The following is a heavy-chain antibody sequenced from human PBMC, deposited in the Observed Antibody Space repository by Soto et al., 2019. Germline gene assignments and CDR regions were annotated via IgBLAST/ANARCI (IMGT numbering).Heavy chain of an antibody. J-gene: IGHJ4*02. CDR1: GYTFTSYY. V-gene: IGHV1-46*01. CDR3: ARGGQYDSSGYYLFYFDY. Sequence: ASVKVSCKASGYTFTSYYMHWVRQAPGQGLEWMGIINPSGGSTSYAQKFQGRVTMTRDTSTSTVYMELSSLRPEDTAGYYCARGGQYDSSGYYLFYFDYWGQGTLVTVSS. CDR2: INPSGGST. D-gene: IGHD3-22*01.